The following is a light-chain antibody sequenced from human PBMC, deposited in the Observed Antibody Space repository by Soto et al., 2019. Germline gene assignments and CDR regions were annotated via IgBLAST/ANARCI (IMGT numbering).Light chain of an antibody. CDR2: DAS. Sequence: DIQMTQSPSTLSASVGDRVTITCRASQRISGGLAWYQQKPGKAPKVLIYDASSLESGVPSRFSGSGSGTEFTLTISSLQPDDFATYYCQQYNSYSAFGQGTKVDIK. CDR1: QRISGG. J-gene: IGKJ1*01. V-gene: IGKV1-5*01. CDR3: QQYNSYSA.